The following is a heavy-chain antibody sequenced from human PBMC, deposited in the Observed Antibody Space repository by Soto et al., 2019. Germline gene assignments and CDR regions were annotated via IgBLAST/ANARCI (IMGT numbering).Heavy chain of an antibody. CDR2: INHSGST. D-gene: IGHD2-8*01. V-gene: IGHV4-34*01. Sequence: SETLSLTCTVSGGSISGYYWSWIRQPPGKGLEWIGEINHSGSTNYNPSLKSRVTISVDTSKNQFSLKLSSVTAADTAVYYCARVKSVIVLMVYSFDYWGQGTLVTVSS. CDR3: ARVKSVIVLMVYSFDY. J-gene: IGHJ4*02. CDR1: GGSISGYY.